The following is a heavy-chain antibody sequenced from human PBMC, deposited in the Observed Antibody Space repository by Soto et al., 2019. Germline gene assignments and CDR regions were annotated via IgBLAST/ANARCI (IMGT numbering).Heavy chain of an antibody. CDR2: ISAYNGNT. CDR3: ARYYGRGFDY. D-gene: IGHD4-17*01. V-gene: IGHV1-18*04. J-gene: IGHJ4*02. Sequence: SRKVYGHTFTSYGMSWVRQAPGQGLEWMGWISAYNGNTNYAQKLQGRVTMTTDTSTSTAYMELRSLRSDDTAVYYCARYYGRGFDYWGQGTLVTVSS. CDR1: GHTFTSYG.